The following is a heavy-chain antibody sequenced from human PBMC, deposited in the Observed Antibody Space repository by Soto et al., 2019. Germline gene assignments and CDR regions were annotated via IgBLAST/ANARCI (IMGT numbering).Heavy chain of an antibody. D-gene: IGHD6-19*01. CDR1: GGTFSSYA. V-gene: IGHV1-69*13. CDR3: ARVGPVAGPLHFDY. Sequence: ASVKVSCKASGGTFSSYAISWVRQAPGQGLEWMGGIIPIFGTANYAQKFQGRVTITADESTSTAYMELSSLRSEDTAVYYCARVGPVAGPLHFDYWGQGTLVTVSS. J-gene: IGHJ4*02. CDR2: IIPIFGTA.